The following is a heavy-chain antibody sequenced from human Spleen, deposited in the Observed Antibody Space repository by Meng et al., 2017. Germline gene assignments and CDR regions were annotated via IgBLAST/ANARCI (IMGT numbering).Heavy chain of an antibody. J-gene: IGHJ4*01. CDR2: IDPKAGDT. V-gene: IGHV1-2*06. D-gene: IGHD6-13*01. CDR3: ARDEDIPAAGKPFGDY. CDR1: VYNFPDYY. Sequence: VRLGESGAEVKKPGASVMVSCKASVYNFPDYYIHWVRRAPGQGLEWMGRIDPKAGDTHYALRFKGRVTMTGDTSISTAYMELSGLRSDDTAMYYCARDEDIPAAGKPFGDYWGHGTLVTVSS.